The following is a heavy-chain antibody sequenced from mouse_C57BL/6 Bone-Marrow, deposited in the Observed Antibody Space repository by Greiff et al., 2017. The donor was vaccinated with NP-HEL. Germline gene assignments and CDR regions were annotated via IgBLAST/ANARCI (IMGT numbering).Heavy chain of an antibody. Sequence: QVQLQQSGAELVRPGASVTLSCKASGYTFTDYEMHWVKQTPVHGLEWIGAIDPETGGTSYNQKFKGKAILTADKSSSTAYMELRSLTSEDSAVYYCTRNPYLHYWGQGTSVTVSA. D-gene: IGHD5-5*01. V-gene: IGHV1-15*01. CDR3: TRNPYLHY. CDR2: IDPETGGT. J-gene: IGHJ4*01. CDR1: GYTFTDYE.